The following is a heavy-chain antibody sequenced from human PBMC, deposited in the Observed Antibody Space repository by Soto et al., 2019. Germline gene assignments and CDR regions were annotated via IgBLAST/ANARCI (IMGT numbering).Heavy chain of an antibody. Sequence: EVQLLESGGGLVQPGGSLRLSCAASGFTFDSYGMSWVRQAPGKGLEWVSGITLSGGSTYYADSVKGRFTISRDNSKNTLYLQMNSLRAEDAAVYYCVRNLGFFDYWSQGTLVTVSS. V-gene: IGHV3-23*01. J-gene: IGHJ4*02. CDR1: GFTFDSYG. CDR2: ITLSGGST. CDR3: VRNLGFFDY.